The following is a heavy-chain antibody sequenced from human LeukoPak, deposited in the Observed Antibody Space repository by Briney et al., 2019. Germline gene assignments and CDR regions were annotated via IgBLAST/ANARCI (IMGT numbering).Heavy chain of an antibody. D-gene: IGHD4-23*01. V-gene: IGHV3-7*01. CDR3: ARTPNDYGGNAFDY. Sequence: GGSLRPSCAASGITFSTNWMSWVRQAPGKGLECVATIKQDGSEKYYVDSVKGRFTISRDNAKNSLYLQMNSLRAEDTAVYYCARTPNDYGGNAFDYWGQGTLVTVSS. J-gene: IGHJ4*02. CDR1: GITFSTNW. CDR2: IKQDGSEK.